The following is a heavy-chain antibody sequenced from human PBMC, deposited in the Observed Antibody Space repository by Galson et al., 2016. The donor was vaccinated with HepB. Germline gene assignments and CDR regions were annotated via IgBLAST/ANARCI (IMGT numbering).Heavy chain of an antibody. CDR2: ISSSGTTV. CDR3: ARVRFLEWSFDY. J-gene: IGHJ4*02. Sequence: SMRLSCAASGFTFHGNSMTWVRQAPGKGLEWISHISSSGTTVNYADSVKGRFTISRDNAKNSLFLQMNSLRDEETAVYYCARVRFLEWSFDYWGQGTLVSISP. D-gene: IGHD3-3*01. CDR1: GFTFHGNS. V-gene: IGHV3-48*02.